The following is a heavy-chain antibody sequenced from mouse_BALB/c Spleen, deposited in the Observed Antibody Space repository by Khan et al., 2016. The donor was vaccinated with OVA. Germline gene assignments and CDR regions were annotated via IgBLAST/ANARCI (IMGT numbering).Heavy chain of an antibody. J-gene: IGHJ4*01. D-gene: IGHD2-14*01. CDR1: GYSITSDYV. V-gene: IGHV3-2*02. Sequence: EVQLQESGPGLVKPSQSLSLTCTVTGYSITSDYVWNWIRQFPGNKLEWMGYISSTGCTSYNPSLKSRISITRATSKNQFFLQLKSVTTEDTATYYCASSLYYSYEYALDCWGQGTSVTVSS. CDR3: ASSLYYSYEYALDC. CDR2: ISSTGCT.